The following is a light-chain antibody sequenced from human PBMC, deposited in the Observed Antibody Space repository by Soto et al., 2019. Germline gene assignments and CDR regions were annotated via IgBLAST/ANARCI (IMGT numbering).Light chain of an antibody. J-gene: IGLJ3*02. Sequence: QSVLTQPASVSGSPGQSITISCTGTSSDVGGYNYVSWYQQHPGKAPKLMIYEVSNRPSGVSNRFSASKSGNAASLTISGLQAEDEADYYCSSYTAYTTLWVFGGGTKLTVL. CDR3: SSYTAYTTLWV. V-gene: IGLV2-14*01. CDR1: SSDVGGYNY. CDR2: EVS.